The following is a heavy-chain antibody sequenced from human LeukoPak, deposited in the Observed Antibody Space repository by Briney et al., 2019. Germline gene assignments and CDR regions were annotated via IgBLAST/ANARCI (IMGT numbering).Heavy chain of an antibody. V-gene: IGHV3-48*01. D-gene: IGHD6-19*01. Sequence: GGSLRLSCAASGFTFSSYSMNWVRQAPGKGLEWVSYITSSSSKTIYYADSVKGRFTISRDNAKNSLSLQMNSLRAEDTAVYYCARGQKSVGRVLAGTTTYNYYYYMDVWGKGTTVTVSS. CDR1: GFTFSSYS. CDR2: ITSSSSKTI. CDR3: ARGQKSVGRVLAGTTTYNYYYYMDV. J-gene: IGHJ6*03.